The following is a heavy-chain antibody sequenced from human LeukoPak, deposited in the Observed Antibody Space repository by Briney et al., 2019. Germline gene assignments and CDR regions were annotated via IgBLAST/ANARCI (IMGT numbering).Heavy chain of an antibody. D-gene: IGHD3-22*01. CDR3: ASDNYDPGAFDI. CDR1: GGSISSYY. V-gene: IGHV4-4*07. J-gene: IGHJ3*02. Sequence: SETLFLTCTVSGGSISSYYWSWIRQPAGKGLEWIGRIYTSGSTNYNPSLKSRVTMSVDTSKNQFSLKLSSVTAADTAVYYCASDNYDPGAFDIWGQGTMVTVSS. CDR2: IYTSGST.